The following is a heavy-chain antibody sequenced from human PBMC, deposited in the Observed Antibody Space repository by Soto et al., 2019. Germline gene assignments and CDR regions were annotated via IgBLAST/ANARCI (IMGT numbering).Heavy chain of an antibody. D-gene: IGHD2-2*02. CDR3: AKDRGSGSTSWYNGWFDP. J-gene: IGHJ5*02. CDR2: ISGSGRST. CDR1: GITFSNYA. Sequence: GGSLRLSCAASGITFSNYALSWVRQAPGKGLEWVSGISGSGRSTHYADSVKGRFTISRYNSKNTVSLQMNSLRADDTAVYYCAKDRGSGSTSWYNGWFDPWGQGTLVTVSS. V-gene: IGHV3-23*01.